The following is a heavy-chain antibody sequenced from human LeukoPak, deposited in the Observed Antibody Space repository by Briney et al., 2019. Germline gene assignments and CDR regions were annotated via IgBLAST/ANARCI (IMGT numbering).Heavy chain of an antibody. CDR2: IYFSGTT. CDR3: ARERFCSSTSCSRALDI. J-gene: IGHJ3*02. V-gene: IGHV4-59*01. CDR1: GGSIVSYY. Sequence: SETLSLTCSVSGGSIVSYYWSWIRQPPGKGLEWIGYIYFSGTTDYNPSLKSRVTLSVDTSKNQFSLKLSSVTAADTAVYYCARERFCSSTSCSRALDIWGQGTPVTVSS. D-gene: IGHD2-2*01.